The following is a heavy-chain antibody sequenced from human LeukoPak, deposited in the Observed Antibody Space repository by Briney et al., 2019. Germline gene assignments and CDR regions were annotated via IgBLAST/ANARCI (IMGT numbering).Heavy chain of an antibody. V-gene: IGHV3-23*01. J-gene: IGHJ6*02. CDR3: AKDLYTSGAQTLYHYYGLDV. D-gene: IGHD6-19*01. Sequence: PGGSLRLSCAASGFTFSSYAMSWVRQAPGKGLEWVSAISGSGGNRYYADSVKGRFTIPRDNSKNTLYLQMNSLRAEDTAVYYCAKDLYTSGAQTLYHYYGLDVWGQGTTVTVSS. CDR2: ISGSGGNR. CDR1: GFTFSSYA.